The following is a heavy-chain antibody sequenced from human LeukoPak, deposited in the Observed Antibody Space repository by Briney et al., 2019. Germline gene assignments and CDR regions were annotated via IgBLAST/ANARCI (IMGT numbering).Heavy chain of an antibody. Sequence: GGSLRLSCTPSGFVFSNYYVTWVRQAPGKGLEWVASIRDDGSAKFYVDSVKGRFTISRDNAKNSLDLQLNSLRAEDTAVYYCAKFILYHGAFDLWGQGTMVTVSS. CDR3: AKFILYHGAFDL. CDR2: IRDDGSAK. D-gene: IGHD2-8*01. V-gene: IGHV3-7*01. J-gene: IGHJ3*01. CDR1: GFVFSNYY.